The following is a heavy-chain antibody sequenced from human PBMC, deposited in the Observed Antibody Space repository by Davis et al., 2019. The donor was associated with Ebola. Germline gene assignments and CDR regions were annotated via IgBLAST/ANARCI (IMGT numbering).Heavy chain of an antibody. CDR1: GFTVSSNH. D-gene: IGHD6-19*01. CDR3: ATTQWLREFDN. V-gene: IGHV3-53*05. Sequence: GGSLRLSCAAPGFTVSSNHMSWVRQAPGKGLEWVSVIYDQTTAYADSVRGRFIISRDKSNNTLYLDMNSLRVDDTAVYYCATTQWLREFDNWGQGTLVTVSS. CDR2: IYDQTT. J-gene: IGHJ4*02.